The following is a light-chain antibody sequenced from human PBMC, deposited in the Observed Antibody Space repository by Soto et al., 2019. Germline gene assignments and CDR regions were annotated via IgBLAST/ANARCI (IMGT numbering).Light chain of an antibody. Sequence: EILLTQAPVTLSLSPGERDTLSCRASQSVSNSYLAWYQQKPGQAPRLLIYGASTRATSIPARFSGSGSGTDFTLTISSLQTEDFAVYYCQQYNSWPETFGQGTKVDIK. CDR2: GAS. J-gene: IGKJ1*01. V-gene: IGKV3-20*01. CDR3: QQYNSWPET. CDR1: QSVSNSY.